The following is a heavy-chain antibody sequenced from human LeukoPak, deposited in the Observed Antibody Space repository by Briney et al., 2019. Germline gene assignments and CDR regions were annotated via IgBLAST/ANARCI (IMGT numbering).Heavy chain of an antibody. CDR2: IWYDGSNE. D-gene: IGHD1-1*01. CDR1: GFTFSNYG. Sequence: GGSLRLSCAASGFTFSNYGMHWVRQAPGKGLQSVAVIWYDGSNEYYTGSVKGRFTISRDNAHNTLYLQMNSLRAEDTAVYYCARGSQSTWGFFAYWGQGTRVTVSS. CDR3: ARGSQSTWGFFAY. V-gene: IGHV3-33*01. J-gene: IGHJ4*02.